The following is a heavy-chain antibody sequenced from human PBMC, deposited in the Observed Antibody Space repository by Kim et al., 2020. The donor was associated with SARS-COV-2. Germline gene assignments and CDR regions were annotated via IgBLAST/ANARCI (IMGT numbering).Heavy chain of an antibody. CDR2: IYYSGNT. D-gene: IGHD2-21*02. CDR3: ARHGGTATYYYYYYGLDV. CDR1: AGSISSYY. Sequence: SETLSLTCTVSAGSISSYYWSWIRQPLGKGLEWIGFIYYSGNTKYNPSLKSRVTISVDTSKNHFSLRLTSVTAADTAVYYCARHGGTATYYYYYYGLDVWGQGTTVTVSS. J-gene: IGHJ6*02. V-gene: IGHV4-59*13.